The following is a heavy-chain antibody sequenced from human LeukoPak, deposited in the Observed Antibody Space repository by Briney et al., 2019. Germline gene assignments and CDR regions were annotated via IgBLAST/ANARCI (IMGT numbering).Heavy chain of an antibody. CDR1: GGSLSGYY. Sequence: SETLSLTCAVYGGSLSGYYWSWIRQPPGKGLEWIGEINHSGSTNYNPSLKSRVTISVDTSKNQFSLKLSSVTAADTAVYYCARQLGGSGSYYRRYNWFDPWGQGTLVTVSS. V-gene: IGHV4-34*01. J-gene: IGHJ5*02. D-gene: IGHD3-10*01. CDR3: ARQLGGSGSYYRRYNWFDP. CDR2: INHSGST.